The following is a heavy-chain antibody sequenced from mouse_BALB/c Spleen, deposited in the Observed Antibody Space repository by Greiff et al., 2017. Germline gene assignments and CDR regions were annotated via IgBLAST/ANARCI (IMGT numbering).Heavy chain of an antibody. CDR2: INPYNGDT. CDR3: AREGALYDGYYGAMDY. CDR1: GYSFTGYF. V-gene: IGHV1-20*02. Sequence: EVKLQESGPELVKPGASVKISCKASGYSFTGYFMNWVMQSHGKSLEWIGRINPYNGDTFYNQKFKGQATLTVDKSSSTAHMELRSLASEDSAVYYCAREGALYDGYYGAMDYWGQGTSVTVSS. D-gene: IGHD2-3*01. J-gene: IGHJ4*01.